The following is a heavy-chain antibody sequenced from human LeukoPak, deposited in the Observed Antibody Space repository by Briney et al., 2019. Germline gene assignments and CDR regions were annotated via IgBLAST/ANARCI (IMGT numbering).Heavy chain of an antibody. CDR2: IYYSGST. CDR1: EFTFRTYW. V-gene: IGHV4-59*01. Sequence: GSLRLSCVASEFTFRTYWMSWIRQPPGKGLEWIGYIYYSGSTNYNPSLKSRVTISVDTSKNQFSLKLSSVTAADTAVYYCARVESRDAFDIWGQGTMVTVSS. D-gene: IGHD3-3*01. J-gene: IGHJ3*02. CDR3: ARVESRDAFDI.